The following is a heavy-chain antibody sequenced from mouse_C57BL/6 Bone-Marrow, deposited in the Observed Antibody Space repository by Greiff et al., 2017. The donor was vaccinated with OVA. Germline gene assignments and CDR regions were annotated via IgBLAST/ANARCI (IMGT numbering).Heavy chain of an antibody. Sequence: DVHLVESGGGLVQSGRSLRLSCATSGFTFSDFYMEWVRQAPGKGLEWIAASRNKANDYTTEYSASVKGRFIVSRDTSQSILYLQMNALRAEDTAIYYCARDATDWGQGTLVTVSA. CDR2: SRNKANDYTT. CDR1: GFTFSDFY. J-gene: IGHJ3*01. CDR3: ARDATD. V-gene: IGHV7-1*01.